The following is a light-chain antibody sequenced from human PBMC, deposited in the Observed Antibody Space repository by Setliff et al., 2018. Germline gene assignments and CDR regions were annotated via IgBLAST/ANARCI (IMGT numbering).Light chain of an antibody. J-gene: IGLJ1*01. CDR3: NAYTSGTTYV. CDR1: SSDVGGYSL. V-gene: IGLV2-14*03. CDR2: GVS. Sequence: QSVLTQPASVSGSPGQSITISCSGTSSDVGGYSLVSWYQQHPGKAPKVIIYGVSDRPSGVSNRFSGSKSGNTASLTISGLQTEDEADYYCNAYTSGTTYVFGTGTKVTVL.